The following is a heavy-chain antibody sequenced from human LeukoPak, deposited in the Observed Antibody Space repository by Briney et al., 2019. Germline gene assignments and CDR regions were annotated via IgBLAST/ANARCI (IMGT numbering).Heavy chain of an antibody. J-gene: IGHJ6*03. CDR1: GGSISSYY. V-gene: IGHV4-59*01. Sequence: PETLSLTCTVSGGSISSYYWSWIRQPPGKGLEWIGYIYYSGSTNYNPSLKSRVTISLDTSKNQFSLKLRSVTAADTAVYFCAKGGYSSSWGNYYYYMDVWGKGTTVTVSS. D-gene: IGHD6-13*01. CDR3: AKGGYSSSWGNYYYYMDV. CDR2: IYYSGST.